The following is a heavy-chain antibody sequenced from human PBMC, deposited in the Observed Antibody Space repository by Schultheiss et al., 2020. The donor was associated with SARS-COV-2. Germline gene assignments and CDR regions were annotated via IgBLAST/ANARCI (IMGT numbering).Heavy chain of an antibody. CDR2: IGTAGDT. J-gene: IGHJ4*02. V-gene: IGHV3-13*01. D-gene: IGHD1-7*01. Sequence: GGSLRLSCAASGFTFSSYDMHWVRQATGKGLEWVSAIGTAGDTYYPGSVKGRFTISRDNSKNTLYLQMNSLRAEDTAVYYCAKDGPLELDGEYYFDYWGQGTLVTVSS. CDR1: GFTFSSYD. CDR3: AKDGPLELDGEYYFDY.